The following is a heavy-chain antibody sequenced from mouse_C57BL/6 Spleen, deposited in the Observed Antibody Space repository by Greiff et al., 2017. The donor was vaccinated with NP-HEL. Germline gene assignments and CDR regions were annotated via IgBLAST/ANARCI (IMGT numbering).Heavy chain of an antibody. J-gene: IGHJ2*01. CDR1: GYAFSSSW. Sequence: QVQLQQSGPELVKPGASVKISCKASGYAFSSSWMNWVKQRPGKGLEWIGRIYPGDGDTNYNGKFKGKATLTADKSSSTAYMQLSSLTSEDSAVYFCARAGDYGSSYRYFDYWGQGTTLTVSS. V-gene: IGHV1-82*01. CDR3: ARAGDYGSSYRYFDY. D-gene: IGHD1-1*01. CDR2: IYPGDGDT.